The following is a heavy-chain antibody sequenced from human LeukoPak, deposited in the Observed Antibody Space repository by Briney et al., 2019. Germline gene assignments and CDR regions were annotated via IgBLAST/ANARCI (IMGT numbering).Heavy chain of an antibody. CDR2: ISSSSNTI. Sequence: GGSLRLSCVASGFTFSSYSMNWVRQSPGKGLEWVSYISSSSNTIYYADSVKGRFTISGDNANNSLYLQMNSLRAEDTAVYYCARDGFDFWSGYPTTVDYWGQGTLVTVSS. J-gene: IGHJ4*02. CDR1: GFTFSSYS. V-gene: IGHV3-48*01. D-gene: IGHD3-3*01. CDR3: ARDGFDFWSGYPTTVDY.